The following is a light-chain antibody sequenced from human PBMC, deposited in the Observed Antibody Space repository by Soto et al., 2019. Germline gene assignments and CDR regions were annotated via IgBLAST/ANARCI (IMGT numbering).Light chain of an antibody. CDR1: QSVSSSY. V-gene: IGKV3-20*01. CDR2: GAS. Sequence: EIVLTQSPGTLSLSPGERATLSCRAGQSVSSSYLAWYQQKPGQAPRLLIYGASSRATGIPDRFSGSGSGTDFTLTISRLEPEDFAMYYCHQYGISPPVTFGQGTRLEIK. CDR3: HQYGISPPVT. J-gene: IGKJ5*01.